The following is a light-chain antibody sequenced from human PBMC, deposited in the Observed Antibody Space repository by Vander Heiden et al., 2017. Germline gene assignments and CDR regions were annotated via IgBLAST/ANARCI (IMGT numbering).Light chain of an antibody. V-gene: IGKV1-33*01. CDR1: QDISNY. Sequence: DIQMTQSPSSLSASVGDRVTITCQASQDISNYLKWYQQKPGKAPKLLIYDASNLETGVPSRFSGSGSGTDFTFTISSLQPEDISTYYCQQYDNLPPRTFGGGTKVEIK. CDR3: QQYDNLPPRT. J-gene: IGKJ4*01. CDR2: DAS.